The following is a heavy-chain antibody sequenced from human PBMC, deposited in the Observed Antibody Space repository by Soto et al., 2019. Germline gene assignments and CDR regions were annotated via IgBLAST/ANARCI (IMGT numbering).Heavy chain of an antibody. Sequence: QVQLVQSGAEVKKPGSSVKVSCKASGGTFSSYAISWVRQAPGQGLEWMGGIIPIFGTANYAQQFQGRVTITADESTSTAYMELSSLRSEDTAVYYCARDRQEMATIDYWYFDLWGRGTLVTVSS. CDR2: IIPIFGTA. J-gene: IGHJ2*01. V-gene: IGHV1-69*01. CDR1: GGTFSSYA. CDR3: ARDRQEMATIDYWYFDL. D-gene: IGHD5-12*01.